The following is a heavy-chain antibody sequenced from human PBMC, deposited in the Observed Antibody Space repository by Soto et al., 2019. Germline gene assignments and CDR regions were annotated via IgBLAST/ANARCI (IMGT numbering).Heavy chain of an antibody. D-gene: IGHD2-2*01. CDR3: ARGRDIVVVPAATHYGMDV. V-gene: IGHV1-69*02. J-gene: IGHJ6*02. Sequence: QVQLVQSGAEVKKPGSSVKVSCKASGGTFSSYTISWVRQAPGQGLEWMGRIIPILGIANYAQKFQGRVMITADKSTSTAYMELSSLRSEDTAVYYCARGRDIVVVPAATHYGMDVWGQGTTVTVSS. CDR2: IIPILGIA. CDR1: GGTFSSYT.